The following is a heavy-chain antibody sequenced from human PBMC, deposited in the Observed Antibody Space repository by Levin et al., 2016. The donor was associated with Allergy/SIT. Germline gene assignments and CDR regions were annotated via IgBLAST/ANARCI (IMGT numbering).Heavy chain of an antibody. V-gene: IGHV4-4*02. CDR1: GDSISRGDW. D-gene: IGHD3-9*01. J-gene: IGHJ4*02. Sequence: SETLSLTCAVSGDSISRGDWWNWVRQAPGKGLEWIGEISHGGTTNYNPSLRSRVTISVDISKNHFSLNLSSVTAADTATYYCARRHFDWLSTSGPFDHWGQGTLVTVSS. CDR3: ARRHFDWLSTSGPFDH. CDR2: ISHGGTT.